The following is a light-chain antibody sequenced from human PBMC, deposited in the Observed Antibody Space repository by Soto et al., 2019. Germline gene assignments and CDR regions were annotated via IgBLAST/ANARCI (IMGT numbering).Light chain of an antibody. CDR1: SSDVGAYNY. CDR2: DVS. V-gene: IGLV2-14*01. CDR3: CSYAGSIIHDV. J-gene: IGLJ1*01. Sequence: QSALTQPPSVSGSPGQSITISCTGTSSDVGAYNYVSWYQQHPGKAPNLMIYDVSNRPSGVSNRFSGSKSGNTASLTISGLQAEDEADYYCCSYAGSIIHDVFGSGTKLTVL.